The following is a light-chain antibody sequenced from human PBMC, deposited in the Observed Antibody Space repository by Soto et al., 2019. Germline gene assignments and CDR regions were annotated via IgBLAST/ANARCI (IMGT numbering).Light chain of an antibody. CDR1: QSISSNS. V-gene: IGKV3-20*01. CDR3: QQYGSSPS. J-gene: IGKJ1*01. CDR2: GAS. Sequence: EMVLTQSPGTLSLSPGERATLSCRASQSISSNSLAWYQQKPGQAPRLFIYGASSRATGIPDRFISSGSGTHFTLTISRLEPEDFALYYCQQYGSSPSFGQGTKVDIK.